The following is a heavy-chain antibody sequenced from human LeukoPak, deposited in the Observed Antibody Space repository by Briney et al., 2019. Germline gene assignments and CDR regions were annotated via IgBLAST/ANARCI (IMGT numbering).Heavy chain of an antibody. CDR3: AKDDAWLQYND. CDR1: GFTFSDYY. D-gene: IGHD5-24*01. CDR2: ISNSDSSI. J-gene: IGHJ4*02. V-gene: IGHV3-11*01. Sequence: GGSLRLSCVVSGFTFSDYYMSWIRQAPGKGLEWISYISNSDSSIYYADSVKGRFAISRDNAENSLYLQINSLRDEDTAVYYCAKDDAWLQYNDWGQGTLVTVSS.